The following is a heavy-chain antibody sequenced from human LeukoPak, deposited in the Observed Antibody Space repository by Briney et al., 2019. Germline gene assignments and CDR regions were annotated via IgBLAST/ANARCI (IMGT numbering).Heavy chain of an antibody. Sequence: SVEVSFKASGGDFNSHIINWVRQAPGQGLEWMGRIIPMRNLANYAHKFQGRVIITADKSRRTAYMEMSRLTSDDTAVYYCARGKYCSGGECYSVRTSYDGFDSWGQGTVVSVSS. J-gene: IGHJ5*01. D-gene: IGHD2-15*01. V-gene: IGHV1-69*02. CDR2: IIPMRNLA. CDR3: ARGKYCSGGECYSVRTSYDGFDS. CDR1: GGDFNSHI.